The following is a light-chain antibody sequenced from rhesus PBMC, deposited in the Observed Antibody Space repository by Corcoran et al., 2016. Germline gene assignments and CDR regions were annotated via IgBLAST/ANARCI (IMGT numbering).Light chain of an antibody. CDR1: QSISSW. CDR3: LQYSSSPFT. CDR2: KAS. J-gene: IGKJ3*01. V-gene: IGKV1-22*01. Sequence: DIRMTQSPSSLSASVGDTVTITCRASQSISSWLDWYQQKPGTAPKLLIYKASSLQSGVPSRFSGSGSGTDFTLTISILQPEVFATYYCLQYSSSPFTFGPGTKLDIK.